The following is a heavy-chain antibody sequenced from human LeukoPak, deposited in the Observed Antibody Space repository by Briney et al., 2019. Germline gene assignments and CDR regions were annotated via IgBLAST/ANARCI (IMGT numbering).Heavy chain of an antibody. J-gene: IGHJ3*02. D-gene: IGHD6-19*01. CDR1: GGSISSSSYY. CDR3: ARVWSSGWYQGHDAFDI. V-gene: IGHV4-39*07. CDR2: IYYSGST. Sequence: TSETLSLTCTVSGGSISSSSYYWGWIRQPPGKGLEWIGSIYYSGSTYYNPSLKSRVTISVDTSKIQFSLKLSSVTAADTAVYYCARVWSSGWYQGHDAFDIWGQGTMVTVSS.